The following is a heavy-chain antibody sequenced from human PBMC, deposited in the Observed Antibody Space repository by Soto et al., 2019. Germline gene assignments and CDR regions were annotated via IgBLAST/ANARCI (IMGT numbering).Heavy chain of an antibody. CDR3: AGDRRVITYAFDI. D-gene: IGHD3-9*01. V-gene: IGHV4-61*01. Sequence: SETLSLTCTVSGGSVSSGSYYWSWIRQPPGKGLEWIGYIYYSGSTNYNPSLKSRVTISVDTSKNQFSLKLSSVTAADTAVYYCAGDRRVITYAFDIWGQGTMVTVSS. CDR1: GGSVSSGSYY. CDR2: IYYSGST. J-gene: IGHJ3*02.